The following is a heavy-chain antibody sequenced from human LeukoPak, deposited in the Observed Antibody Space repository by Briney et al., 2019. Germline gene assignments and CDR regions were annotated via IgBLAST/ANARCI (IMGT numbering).Heavy chain of an antibody. CDR1: GFTFSSYG. J-gene: IGHJ6*03. V-gene: IGHV3-30*02. D-gene: IGHD1-26*01. CDR3: AKDRVATYFYHMDV. CDR2: IRYDGSDK. Sequence: PGGSLRLSCAASGFTFSSYGMHWVRQAPGKGLEWVAFIRYDGSDKYYADSVKGRFTISRDNSKNTLYLQMNSLRAEDTAVYYCAKDRVATYFYHMDVWGKGTTVTVSS.